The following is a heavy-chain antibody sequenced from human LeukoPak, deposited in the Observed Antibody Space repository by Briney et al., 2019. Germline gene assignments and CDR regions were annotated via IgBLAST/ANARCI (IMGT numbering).Heavy chain of an antibody. J-gene: IGHJ5*02. CDR1: GGTFSSYA. D-gene: IGHD3-10*01. V-gene: IGHV1-69*04. CDR3: ARVPITMVRGVIWWFDP. CDR2: IIPILGIA. Sequence: GSSVKVSCKASGGTFSSYAISWVRQAPGQGLEWMGRIIPILGIANYAQKFQGRVTITADKSTSTAYMELSSLRSEDTAVYYCARVPITMVRGVIWWFDPWGQGTLVTVSS.